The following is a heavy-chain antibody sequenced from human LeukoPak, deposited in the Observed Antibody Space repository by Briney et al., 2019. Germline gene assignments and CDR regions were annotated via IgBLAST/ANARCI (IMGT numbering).Heavy chain of an antibody. J-gene: IGHJ3*02. CDR1: GGSISSSSYY. V-gene: IGHV4-39*01. D-gene: IGHD3-22*01. CDR3: ARGYDSSGMPAFDI. CDR2: IYYSGST. Sequence: SETLSLTCTVSGGSISSSSYYWGWIRQPPGKGLEWIGSIYYSGSTYCNPSLKSRVTITVDTSKNQFSLKLSSVTAADTAVYYCARGYDSSGMPAFDIWGQGTMVTVSS.